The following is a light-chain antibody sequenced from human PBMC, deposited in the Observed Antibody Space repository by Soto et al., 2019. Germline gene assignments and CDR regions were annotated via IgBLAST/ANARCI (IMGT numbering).Light chain of an antibody. J-gene: IGKJ4*01. Sequence: LSPSLGNTVTVACRASQGISNWLAWYQQKPGKAPKLLIFHASSLESGVPSRFSGSGSGTDFTLTISRLEPEDFAVYYCQQFSSYPLTFGGGTKVDIK. CDR2: HAS. CDR1: QGISNW. CDR3: QQFSSYPLT. V-gene: IGKV1-5*01.